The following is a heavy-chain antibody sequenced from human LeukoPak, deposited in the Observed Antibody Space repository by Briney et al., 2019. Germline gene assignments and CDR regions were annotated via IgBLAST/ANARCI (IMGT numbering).Heavy chain of an antibody. V-gene: IGHV3-23*01. Sequence: PWGSLRLSCAASGFTFSSYAMSWDRQAPGKGLEWVSAISGSGGSTYYADSVKGRFTISRDNSKNTLYLQMNSLRAEDTAVYYCAKDPSYILLWFGELDYWGQGTLVTVSS. CDR2: ISGSGGST. CDR1: GFTFSSYA. J-gene: IGHJ4*02. CDR3: AKDPSYILLWFGELDY. D-gene: IGHD3-10*01.